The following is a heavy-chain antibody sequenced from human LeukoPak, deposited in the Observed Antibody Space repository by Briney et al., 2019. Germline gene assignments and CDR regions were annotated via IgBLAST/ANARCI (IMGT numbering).Heavy chain of an antibody. Sequence: EASVKVSCKASGYTFTGYYMHWVRQAPGQGLEWMGWINPNSGATNYAQKFQARVTMTRDTSIRTAYMELSSLTSDDTAVYYCARGGYSGSYFTPYYFDYWGQGTLVTVSS. V-gene: IGHV1-2*02. CDR2: INPNSGAT. J-gene: IGHJ4*02. D-gene: IGHD1-26*01. CDR3: ARGGYSGSYFTPYYFDY. CDR1: GYTFTGYY.